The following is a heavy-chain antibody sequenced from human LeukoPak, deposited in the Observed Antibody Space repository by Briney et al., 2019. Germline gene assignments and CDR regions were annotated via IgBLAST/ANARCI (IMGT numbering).Heavy chain of an antibody. CDR3: ARDASSTIGPLYWYFDL. CDR2: VSTSGST. Sequence: SETLSLTCTVSGASISRYYWSWIRQPAGKGLEWIGRVSTSGSTNYNPSLKSRVTISVDTSKNQFSLKLSSVTAADTAVYYCARDASSTIGPLYWYFDLWGRGTLVTVSS. V-gene: IGHV4-4*07. CDR1: GASISRYY. J-gene: IGHJ2*01. D-gene: IGHD2-2*01.